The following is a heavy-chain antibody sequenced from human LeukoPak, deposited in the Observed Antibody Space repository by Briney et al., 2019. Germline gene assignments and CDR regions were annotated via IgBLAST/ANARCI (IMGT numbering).Heavy chain of an antibody. CDR3: AKGRLVYYYYYNEV. J-gene: IGHJ6*03. D-gene: IGHD5/OR15-5a*01. CDR2: ISGSGGST. Sequence: GGSMRLSCAAAGFTFSSYAMSWVRQAPGKGLEWVSAISGSGGSTYYADSVKGRFTISRDNSKNTLYLQMNSLRAEDTAVYFFAKGRLVYYYYYNEVWGKLITVTVSS. CDR1: GFTFSSYA. V-gene: IGHV3-23*01.